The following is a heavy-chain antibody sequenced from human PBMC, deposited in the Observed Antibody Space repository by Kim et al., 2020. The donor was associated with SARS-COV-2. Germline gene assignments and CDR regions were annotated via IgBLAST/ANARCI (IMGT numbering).Heavy chain of an antibody. CDR2: IYSDGSRI. V-gene: IGHV3-74*01. Sequence: GGSLRLSCTASGFSFTDNWWMHWVSQAPGKGLVWVSRIYSDGSRIRYADSVKGRFTISRDNAKNTLYLQMNSLRAEDTAIYYCARTIERSEVRGFDYWGQGTLVTVSS. J-gene: IGHJ4*02. CDR1: GFSFTDNW. D-gene: IGHD3-10*01. CDR3: ARTIERSEVRGFDY.